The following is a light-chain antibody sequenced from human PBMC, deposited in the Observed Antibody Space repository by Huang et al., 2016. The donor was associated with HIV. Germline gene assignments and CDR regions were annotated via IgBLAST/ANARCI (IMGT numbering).Light chain of an antibody. CDR3: QQYNSYAGK. Sequence: DIQMTQSPSALSAAVGDRVTITCRASQSIGTWLAWYQQKPGKPPKLLIYKASTLQGGVPSRFGGGGSETECTLTISSRQPDYFATYFCQQYNSYAGKCGQGTKVE. CDR2: KAS. V-gene: IGKV1-5*03. CDR1: QSIGTW. J-gene: IGKJ1*01.